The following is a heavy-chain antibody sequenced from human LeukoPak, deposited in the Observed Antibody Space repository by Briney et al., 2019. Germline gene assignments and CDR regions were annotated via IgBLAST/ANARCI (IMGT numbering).Heavy chain of an antibody. CDR3: ARAEVTAGTKYFDL. V-gene: IGHV4-30-4*01. CDR2: IYYSGSA. D-gene: IGHD6-19*01. J-gene: IGHJ2*01. Sequence: SQTLSLTCNVSGVSISSGDYFWSWLRQPPGKGLEWIGYIYYSGSAYYSPSLRSRFTISVDTSDNQFSLKVSSVAATDTAVYYCARAEVTAGTKYFDLWGRGTLVTVSS. CDR1: GVSISSGDYF.